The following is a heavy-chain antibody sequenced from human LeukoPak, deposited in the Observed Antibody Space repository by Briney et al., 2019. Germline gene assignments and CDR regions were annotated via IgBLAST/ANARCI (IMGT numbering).Heavy chain of an antibody. CDR1: EFTFSSYW. J-gene: IGHJ5*02. CDR2: IKQDGSEK. D-gene: IGHD2-21*01. Sequence: PGGSLRLSCAASEFTFSSYWMSWVRQAPGKGLEWVASIKQDGSEKYYVDSVKGRFTISRDNSKNTLYLQMNNLRAEDTAVYYCARVRVFAKLPVVRPREVNCFDPWGQGTLVTVSS. CDR3: ARVRVFAKLPVVRPREVNCFDP. V-gene: IGHV3-7*03.